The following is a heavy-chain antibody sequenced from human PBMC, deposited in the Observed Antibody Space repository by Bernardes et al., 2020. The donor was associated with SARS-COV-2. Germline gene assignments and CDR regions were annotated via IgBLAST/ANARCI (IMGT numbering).Heavy chain of an antibody. CDR1: GFSFSSYS. J-gene: IGHJ4*02. V-gene: IGHV3-21*01. CDR3: ARGDSAGSPPDS. CDR2: ISSSSTYI. Sequence: GGSLRLSCAASGFSFSSYSMNWVRQAPGKGLEWVSSISSSSTYIFYADSVKGRFTISRDNAKNSLYLQMNSLRDEDTAVYYCARGDSAGSPPDSWGQGTLVTVSS. D-gene: IGHD3-22*01.